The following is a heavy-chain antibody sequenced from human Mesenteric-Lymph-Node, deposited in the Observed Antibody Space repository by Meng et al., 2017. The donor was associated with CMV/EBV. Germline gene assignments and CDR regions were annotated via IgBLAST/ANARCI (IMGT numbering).Heavy chain of an antibody. D-gene: IGHD2-2*01. V-gene: IGHV3-7*01. Sequence: GGSLRLSCAASGFTFSSYAMSWVRQAPGKGLEWVANIKQDGSEKYYVDSVKGRFTISRDNAKNSLYLQMNSLSAEDTATYYCARQLSPLGPPAVGDFDYWGQGTLVTVSS. CDR3: ARQLSPLGPPAVGDFDY. CDR2: IKQDGSEK. J-gene: IGHJ4*02. CDR1: GFTFSSYA.